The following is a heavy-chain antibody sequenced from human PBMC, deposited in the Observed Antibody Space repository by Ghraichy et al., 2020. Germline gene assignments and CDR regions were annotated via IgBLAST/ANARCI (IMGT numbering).Heavy chain of an antibody. CDR3: ARRGSLEY. D-gene: IGHD3-16*01. CDR1: GYSFPDYW. J-gene: IGHJ4*02. Sequence: GESLNISCKGSGYSFPDYWIAWVRQMPGKGLEWMGIMLPGDSESTRYSPSFQGQVTISADKSSSATYLQWSSLKASDTAMYYCARRGSLEYWGQGTLVTVSS. V-gene: IGHV5-51*01. CDR2: MLPGDSEST.